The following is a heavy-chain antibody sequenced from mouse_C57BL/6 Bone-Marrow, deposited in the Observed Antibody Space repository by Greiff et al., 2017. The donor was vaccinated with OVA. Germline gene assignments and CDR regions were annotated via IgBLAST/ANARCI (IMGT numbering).Heavy chain of an antibody. J-gene: IGHJ2*01. D-gene: IGHD1-1*01. Sequence: VQLKESGPGLVKPSQSLSLTCSVTGYSITSGYYWNWIRQFPGNKLEWMGYISYDGSNNYNPSLKNRISITRDTSKNQFFLKLNSVTTEDTATYYCASGGNYYGSSPDYWGQGTTLTVSS. CDR3: ASGGNYYGSSPDY. CDR2: ISYDGSN. CDR1: GYSITSGYY. V-gene: IGHV3-6*01.